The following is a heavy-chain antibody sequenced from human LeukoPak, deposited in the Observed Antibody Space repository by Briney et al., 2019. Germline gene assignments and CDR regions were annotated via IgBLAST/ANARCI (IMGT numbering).Heavy chain of an antibody. CDR1: GFTFSTYT. D-gene: IGHD2-2*03. CDR3: ARDFGYCTSTTCPEDYFYFYMDV. Sequence: GGSLRLSCAASGFTFSTYTMNWVRQAPGKGLEWVSSITSSSRYIFYADSLKGRFTISRDNAKNSLYLQMNSLRAEDTAVYYCARDFGYCTSTTCPEDYFYFYMDVWAKGPRSPSP. J-gene: IGHJ6*03. V-gene: IGHV3-21*01. CDR2: ITSSSRYI.